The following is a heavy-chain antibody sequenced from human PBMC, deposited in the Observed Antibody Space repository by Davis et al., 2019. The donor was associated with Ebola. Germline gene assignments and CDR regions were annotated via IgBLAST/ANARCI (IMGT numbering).Heavy chain of an antibody. CDR3: ARDPRSGSYYLYYYYGMDV. V-gene: IGHV3-21*01. J-gene: IGHJ6*02. CDR1: GFTFSSYS. Sequence: SCAASGFTFSSYSMNWVRQAPGKGLEWVSSISSSSSYIYYADSVKGRFTISRDNAKNSLYLQMNSLRDEDTAVYYCARDPRSGSYYLYYYYGMDVWGQGTTVTVSS. D-gene: IGHD1-26*01. CDR2: ISSSSSYI.